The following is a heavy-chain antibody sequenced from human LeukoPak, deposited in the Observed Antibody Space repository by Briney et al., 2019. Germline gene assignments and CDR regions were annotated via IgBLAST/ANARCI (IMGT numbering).Heavy chain of an antibody. J-gene: IGHJ6*02. CDR1: GGSFSGYY. D-gene: IGHD5-12*01. CDR3: ARGAVGWLRLRYGMDV. Sequence: SSETLSLTCAVYGGSFSGYYWSWIRQPPGKGLEWIGEINHSGSTNYNPSLKSRVTISVDTSKNQFSLMLSSVTAADTAVYYCARGAVGWLRLRYGMDVWGQGTTVTVSS. CDR2: INHSGST. V-gene: IGHV4-34*01.